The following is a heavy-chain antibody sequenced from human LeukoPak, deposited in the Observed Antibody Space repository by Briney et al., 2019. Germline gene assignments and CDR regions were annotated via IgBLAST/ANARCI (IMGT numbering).Heavy chain of an antibody. Sequence: ASVNVSCKASGYTFTIYAMHWVRQAPGQRLEWMGWINAGNGNTKYSQKFQGRVTITRDPSARTAYMELSSLRSEDTALYYCARGRSPTTSYYYYGMDVWGQGTTVTVSS. D-gene: IGHD4-11*01. V-gene: IGHV1-3*01. CDR1: GYTFTIYA. J-gene: IGHJ6*02. CDR3: ARGRSPTTSYYYYGMDV. CDR2: INAGNGNT.